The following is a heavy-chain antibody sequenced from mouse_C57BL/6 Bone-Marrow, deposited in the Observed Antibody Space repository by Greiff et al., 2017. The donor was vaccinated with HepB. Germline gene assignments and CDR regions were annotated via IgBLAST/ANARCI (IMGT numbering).Heavy chain of an antibody. J-gene: IGHJ3*01. CDR1: GYTFTDYY. V-gene: IGHV1-26*01. CDR2: INPNNGGT. CDR3: ARGDYYYGSVGFAY. Sequence: EVQLQQSGPELVKPGASVKISCKASGYTFTDYYMNWVKQSQGKSLEWIGDINPNNGGTSYNQKFKGKATLTVDKSSSTAYMELRSLTSEDTAVYYCARGDYYYGSVGFAYWGQGTLVTVSA. D-gene: IGHD1-1*01.